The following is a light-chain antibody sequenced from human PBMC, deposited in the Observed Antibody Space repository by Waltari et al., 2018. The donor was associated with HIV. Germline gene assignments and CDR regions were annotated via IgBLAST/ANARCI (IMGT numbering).Light chain of an antibody. V-gene: IGLV1-44*01. CDR2: SDN. J-gene: IGLJ3*02. Sequence: QSVLTQPPSASGTPGKRVTISCSGSSSNIGSKSVNWFQQVPGTAPKLLMYSDNQRPAGVPDRCSASKAGTSASLAISGLQSEDEADYYCAAWDDSLDAWVFGGGTRLTVL. CDR1: SSNIGSKS. CDR3: AAWDDSLDAWV.